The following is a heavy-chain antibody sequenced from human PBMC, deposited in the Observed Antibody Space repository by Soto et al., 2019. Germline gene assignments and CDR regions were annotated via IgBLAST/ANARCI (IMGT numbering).Heavy chain of an antibody. CDR3: ARDGSVFGVVIIAGGGDYYGMDV. Sequence: ASVKVSCKASGGTFSSYAISWVRQAPGQGLEWMGGMNPNSGNTNYAQKFQGRVTMTRNTSISTAYMELSSLRSEDTAVYYCARDGSVFGVVIIAGGGDYYGMDVWGQGTTVTVSS. V-gene: IGHV1-8*02. CDR1: GGTFSSYA. D-gene: IGHD3-3*01. CDR2: MNPNSGNT. J-gene: IGHJ6*02.